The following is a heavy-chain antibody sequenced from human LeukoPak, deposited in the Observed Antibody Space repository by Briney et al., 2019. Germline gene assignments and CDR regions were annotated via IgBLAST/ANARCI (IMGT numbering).Heavy chain of an antibody. CDR1: GFTFSSYG. Sequence: GGSLRLSCAASGFTFSSYGMHWVRQAPGKGLEWVAVLWYDGSNKYYADSVKGRFTISRDNSKNTLYLQMNSLRAEDTAVYYCVRDKPPRYYYDSSGIFDYWGQGTLVTVSS. CDR3: VRDKPPRYYYDSSGIFDY. CDR2: LWYDGSNK. V-gene: IGHV3-33*01. J-gene: IGHJ4*02. D-gene: IGHD3-22*01.